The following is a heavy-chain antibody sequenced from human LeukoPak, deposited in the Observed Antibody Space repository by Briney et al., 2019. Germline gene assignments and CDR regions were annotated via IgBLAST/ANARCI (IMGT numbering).Heavy chain of an antibody. CDR2: MNHSGST. V-gene: IGHV4-34*01. CDR1: GGSFSGYY. J-gene: IGHJ4*02. CDR3: ASDTYSSSNY. D-gene: IGHD6-6*01. Sequence: SETLSLTCAVYGGSFSGYYWSWIRQPPGKGLEWIGEMNHSGSTNYNPSLKSRVTISVDTSKNQFSLKLSSVTPADTAVYYCASDTYSSSNYWGQGTLVTVSS.